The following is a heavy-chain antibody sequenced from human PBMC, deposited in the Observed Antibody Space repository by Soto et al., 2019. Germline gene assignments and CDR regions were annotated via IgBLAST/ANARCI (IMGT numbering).Heavy chain of an antibody. CDR1: GGSISSSSYY. J-gene: IGHJ1*01. CDR3: ATFPTPQLRYFDFEYFQH. Sequence: QLQLQESGPGLVKPSETLSLTCTVSGGSISSSSYYWGWIRQPPGKGLEWIGSIYYSGSTYYNPSLKSRVTISVDTSKNQFSLKLSSVTAADTAVYYCATFPTPQLRYFDFEYFQHWGQGTLVTVSS. D-gene: IGHD3-9*01. V-gene: IGHV4-39*01. CDR2: IYYSGST.